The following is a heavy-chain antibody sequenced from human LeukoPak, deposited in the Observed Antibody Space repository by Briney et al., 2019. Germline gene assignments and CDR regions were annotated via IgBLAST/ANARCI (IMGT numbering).Heavy chain of an antibody. V-gene: IGHV4-30-2*01. Sequence: SETLSLTCTVSGGSISSGGYYWSWIRQPPGKGLEWIGYIYHSGSTYYNPFLKSRVTISVDKSKNQFSLKLSSVTAADTAVYYCAREGNTSCYLYWGQGTLVTVSS. D-gene: IGHD2-2*01. J-gene: IGHJ4*02. CDR1: GGSISSGGYY. CDR3: AREGNTSCYLY. CDR2: IYHSGST.